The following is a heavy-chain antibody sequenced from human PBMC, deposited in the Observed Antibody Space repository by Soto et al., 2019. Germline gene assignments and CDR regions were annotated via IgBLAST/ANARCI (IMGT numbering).Heavy chain of an antibody. D-gene: IGHD2-8*01. CDR1: GFTFGDYA. CDR3: SRDCPCGLGYCTNGACFPNDF. CDR2: VRTYAYGETT. Sequence: LRLSCTTSGFTFGDYAMSWFRQTPGKGLEWVGFVRTYAYGETTEYAASVKGRFTVGRDNSRSTAYLHMSSLKTEDTGVYFCSRDCPCGLGYCTNGACFPNDFWGQGTLVTVSS. J-gene: IGHJ4*02. V-gene: IGHV3-49*03.